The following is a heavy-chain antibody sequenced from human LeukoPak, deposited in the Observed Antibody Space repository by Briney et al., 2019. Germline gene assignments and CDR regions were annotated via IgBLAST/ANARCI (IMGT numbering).Heavy chain of an antibody. J-gene: IGHJ3*02. CDR3: ARAPRIVGATSGAFDI. V-gene: IGHV1-18*01. CDR2: ISAYNGNT. Sequence: GASVKVSCKASGYTFTSYGISWVRQAPGQGLEWMGWISAYNGNTNYAQKLQGRVTMTTDTSTSTAYMELRSLRSDDTAVYYCARAPRIVGATSGAFDIWGQGTMVTVSS. CDR1: GYTFTSYG. D-gene: IGHD1-26*01.